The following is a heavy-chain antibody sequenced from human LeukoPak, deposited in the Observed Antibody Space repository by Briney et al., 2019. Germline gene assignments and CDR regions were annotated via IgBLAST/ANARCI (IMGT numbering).Heavy chain of an antibody. CDR3: ARAISGYYPLFDY. CDR2: IYYSGST. CDR1: GGSISSGGYY. Sequence: SETLSLTCTVSGGSISSGGYYWSWIRQHPGKGLEWIGYIYYSGSTHYNPSLKSRVTISVDTSKNQFSLKLSSVTAADTAVYYCARAISGYYPLFDYWGQGTLVTVSS. V-gene: IGHV4-31*03. J-gene: IGHJ4*02. D-gene: IGHD3-22*01.